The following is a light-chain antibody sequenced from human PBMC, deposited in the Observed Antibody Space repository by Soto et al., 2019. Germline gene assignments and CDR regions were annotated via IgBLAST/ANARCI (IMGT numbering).Light chain of an antibody. CDR1: QSVGKNY. V-gene: IGKV3-20*01. Sequence: EIVLTQSPGTLSLSPGERGTLSCRASQSVGKNYLAWYQQKPGQAPRLLIHGASSRATGIPDRFSGSGSGTDFTLTLSRLEPEDFAVYYCQQYANSPLTFGGGTKVEIK. CDR2: GAS. J-gene: IGKJ4*01. CDR3: QQYANSPLT.